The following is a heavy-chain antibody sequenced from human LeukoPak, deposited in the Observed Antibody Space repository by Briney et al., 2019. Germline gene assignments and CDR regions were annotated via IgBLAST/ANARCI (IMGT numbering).Heavy chain of an antibody. CDR2: INPNSGDT. D-gene: IGHD5-12*01. CDR1: GYTFTGYY. V-gene: IGHV1-2*02. Sequence: GASVTVSCKASGYTFTGYYMHWVRQAPGQGLEWVGGINPNSGDTNYAQKFQGRVTMTRDTSISTAYMELSRLRSDDTAVYYCARDAYSGYDSGAGSHWGQGPLVTVSS. CDR3: ARDAYSGYDSGAGSH. J-gene: IGHJ4*02.